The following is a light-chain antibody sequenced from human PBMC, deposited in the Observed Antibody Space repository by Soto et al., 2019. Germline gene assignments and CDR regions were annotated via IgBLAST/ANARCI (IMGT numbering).Light chain of an antibody. CDR3: QKYNSYSRK. V-gene: IGKV1-5*03. CDR2: KAS. J-gene: IGKJ1*01. CDR1: QNINSC. Sequence: DIQMTQSPSTLSSSLGDIVTITCRAIQNINSCLAWYQQKPGKAPNLLIYKASSLESGVPSRFSGSGSGTEFTLTISSLQPDDFATYYCQKYNSYSRKFGQGTKVDIK.